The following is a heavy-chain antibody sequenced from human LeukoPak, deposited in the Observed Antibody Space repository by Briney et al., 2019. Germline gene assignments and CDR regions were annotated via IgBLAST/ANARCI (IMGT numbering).Heavy chain of an antibody. Sequence: GRSLRLSCAASGFTFSSYSMNWVRQAPGKGLEWVSSISSSSSYICYADSVKGRFTISRDNAKNSLYLQMNSLRAEDTAVYYCARGRMEIDYWGQGTLVTVSS. CDR1: GFTFSSYS. D-gene: IGHD1-1*01. CDR3: ARGRMEIDY. J-gene: IGHJ4*02. CDR2: ISSSSSYI. V-gene: IGHV3-21*01.